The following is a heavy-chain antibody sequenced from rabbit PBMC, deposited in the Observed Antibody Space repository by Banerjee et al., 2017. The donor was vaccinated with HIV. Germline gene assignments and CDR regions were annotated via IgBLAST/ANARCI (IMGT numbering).Heavy chain of an antibody. CDR1: GFDFSSYA. Sequence: QSLEESGGDLVKPGGTLTLTCKASGFDFSSYAMCWVRQAPGKGLELIACIYAGSGITWYASWVNGRFTISRSTSLNTVTLQMTSLTAADTATYFCARDYPGDGYPFNLWGQGTLVTVS. CDR3: ARDYPGDGYPFNL. V-gene: IGHV1S43*01. D-gene: IGHD7-1*01. CDR2: IYAGSGIT. J-gene: IGHJ4*01.